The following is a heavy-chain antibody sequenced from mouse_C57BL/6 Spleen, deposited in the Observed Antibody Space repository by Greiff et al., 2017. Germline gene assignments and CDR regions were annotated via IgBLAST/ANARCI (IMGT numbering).Heavy chain of an antibody. CDR3: ARRDYYGSFPYYFDY. J-gene: IGHJ2*01. CDR2: IYPGSGST. CDR1: GYTFTSYW. D-gene: IGHD1-1*01. Sequence: VQLQQPGAELVKPGASVTMSCKASGYTFTSYWITWVKQRPGQGLEWIGDIYPGSGSTNYNEKFKSKATLTVDTSSSTAYMQLSSLTSEDSAVYYCARRDYYGSFPYYFDYWGQGTTLTVSS. V-gene: IGHV1-55*01.